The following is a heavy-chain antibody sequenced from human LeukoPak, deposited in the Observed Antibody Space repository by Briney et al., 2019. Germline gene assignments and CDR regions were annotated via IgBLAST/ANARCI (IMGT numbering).Heavy chain of an antibody. D-gene: IGHD2-2*01. J-gene: IGHJ4*02. V-gene: IGHV1-2*06. Sequence: ASVKASCKASGYTFTGYYMHWVRQAPGQGREWMGRINPNSGGTNYAHRFQGRVTITRDTSKSPAYMEVSRLRSDDTAVYYRARLVVVVPAAFFDYWGQGTLVTVSS. CDR3: ARLVVVVPAAFFDY. CDR2: INPNSGGT. CDR1: GYTFTGYY.